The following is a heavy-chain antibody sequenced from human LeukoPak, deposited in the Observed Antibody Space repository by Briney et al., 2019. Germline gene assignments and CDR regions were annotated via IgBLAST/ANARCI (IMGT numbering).Heavy chain of an antibody. CDR2: IYYSGST. D-gene: IGHD1-26*01. Sequence: SETLSLTCTVSGGSISSSSYYWGWIRQPQGKGLDWIGSIYYSGSTYYNPSLKSRVTISVDTSKNQFSLKLSSVTAADTAVYYCARAGIVGAPDAFDIWGQGTMVTVSS. J-gene: IGHJ3*02. CDR3: ARAGIVGAPDAFDI. V-gene: IGHV4-39*01. CDR1: GGSISSSSYY.